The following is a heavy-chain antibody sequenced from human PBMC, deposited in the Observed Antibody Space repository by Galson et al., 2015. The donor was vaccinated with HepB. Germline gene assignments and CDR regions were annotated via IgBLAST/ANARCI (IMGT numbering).Heavy chain of an antibody. Sequence: QSGAEVKKPGESLKISCKTSGDSFTRNWIGWVRQMPGKGLEWMEIIDPGDSDTRYSPSFQGQVTISFDKSINTAYLQWSSLKASDTAMYYCARQMEKFDAFDIWGQGTVVTVSS. CDR3: ARQMEKFDAFDI. J-gene: IGHJ3*02. D-gene: IGHD2-8*01. CDR1: GDSFTRNW. V-gene: IGHV5-51*01. CDR2: IDPGDSDT.